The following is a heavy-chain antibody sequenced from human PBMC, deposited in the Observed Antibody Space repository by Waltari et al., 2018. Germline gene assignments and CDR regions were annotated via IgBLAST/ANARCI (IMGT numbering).Heavy chain of an antibody. CDR2: MNPNSGNT. CDR1: GYAFTSYD. D-gene: IGHD3-22*01. J-gene: IGHJ4*02. V-gene: IGHV1-8*01. Sequence: QVQLVQSGAEVKKPGASVKVSCKASGYAFTSYDVNWVRQATGQGLEGMGWMNPNSGNTGYAQKFQGRVTMTRNTSISTAYMELSSLRSEDTAVYCCARWDYYDSSGCYHYWGQGTLVTVSS. CDR3: ARWDYYDSSGCYHY.